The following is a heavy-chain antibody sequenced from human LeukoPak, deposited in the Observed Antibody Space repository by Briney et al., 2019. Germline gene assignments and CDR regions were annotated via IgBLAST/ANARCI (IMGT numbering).Heavy chain of an antibody. CDR1: GYTFTSYE. J-gene: IGHJ3*02. D-gene: IGHD6-13*01. CDR2: MNPNSANT. V-gene: IGHV1-8*01. Sequence: ASVKVSCKASGYTFTSYEINWVRQATGQGLEWMGWMNPNSANTGYAQKFQGRVTMTRDTSISTAYMELSSLRSDDTAVYYCASSGIAAAGYDAFDIWGQGTMVTVSS. CDR3: ASSGIAAAGYDAFDI.